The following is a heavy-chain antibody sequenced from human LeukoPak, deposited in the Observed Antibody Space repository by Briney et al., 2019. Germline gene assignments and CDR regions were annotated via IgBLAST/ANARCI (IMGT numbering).Heavy chain of an antibody. D-gene: IGHD6-19*01. J-gene: IGHJ4*02. CDR1: GYSFTTYY. V-gene: IGHV1-46*01. CDR3: ARDSSDWSFDY. CDR2: INPSAGST. Sequence: ASVKVSCKASGYSFTTYYMHWVRQAPGQGLEWMGIINPSAGSTSYAQKFQGRVTITRDTSTSTVYMELSSLRSEDTAVYYCARDSSDWSFDYWGQGTLVTVSS.